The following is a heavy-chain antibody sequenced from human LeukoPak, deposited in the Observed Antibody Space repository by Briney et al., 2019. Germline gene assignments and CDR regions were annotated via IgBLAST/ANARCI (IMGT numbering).Heavy chain of an antibody. Sequence: PGGSLRLSCGASGFTFNSYAMSWVRQPPGKGLEWIGEIYHSGSTNYNPSLKSRVTISVDTSKNQFSLNLSSVTAADTAVYYCAKDPSGYDSSWFDPWGEGTLVTVSS. CDR1: GFTFNSYA. J-gene: IGHJ5*02. CDR3: AKDPSGYDSSWFDP. D-gene: IGHD5-12*01. CDR2: IYHSGST. V-gene: IGHV4-4*02.